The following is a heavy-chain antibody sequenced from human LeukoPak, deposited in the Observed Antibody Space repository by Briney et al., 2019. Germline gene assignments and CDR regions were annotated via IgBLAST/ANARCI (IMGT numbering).Heavy chain of an antibody. CDR3: ARGQDYGDYVDY. Sequence: PSETLSLTCTVSGGSNSSYYWSWIRQPPGKGLEWIGYIYYSGSTNYNPSLKSRVAISVDTSKNQFSLKLSSVTAADTAVYYCARGQDYGDYVDYWAREPWSPSPQ. V-gene: IGHV4-59*01. J-gene: IGHJ4*02. D-gene: IGHD4-17*01. CDR2: IYYSGST. CDR1: GGSNSSYY.